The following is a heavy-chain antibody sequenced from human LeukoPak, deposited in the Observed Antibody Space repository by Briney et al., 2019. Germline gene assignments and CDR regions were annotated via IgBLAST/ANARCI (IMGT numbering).Heavy chain of an antibody. Sequence: SVKGRFTISRGNAKKSLYLQMNSLRAEDTAVYYCARFLVPSAFDYWGQGALVTVSS. D-gene: IGHD2-2*01. V-gene: IGHV3-21*01. CDR3: ARFLVPSAFDY. J-gene: IGHJ4*02.